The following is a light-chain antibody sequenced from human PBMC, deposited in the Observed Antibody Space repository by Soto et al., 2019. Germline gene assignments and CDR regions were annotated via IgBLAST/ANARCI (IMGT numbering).Light chain of an antibody. V-gene: IGLV2-23*01. Sequence: QSVLTQPASVSGTPGQAITISCTGTSSDVGSYNLVSWYQQHPGTAPKLMIYEGSKRPSGVSNRFSGSKSGNTASLTIAGLQAEDEADDYCCSYAGSITYVFGTGTKLTVL. J-gene: IGLJ1*01. CDR1: SSDVGSYNL. CDR2: EGS. CDR3: CSYAGSITYV.